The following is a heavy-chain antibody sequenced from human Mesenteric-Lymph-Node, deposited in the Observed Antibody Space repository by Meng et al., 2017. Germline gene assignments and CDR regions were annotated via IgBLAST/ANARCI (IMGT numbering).Heavy chain of an antibody. CDR2: VYYRGGT. V-gene: IGHV4-59*12. J-gene: IGHJ4*02. Sequence: SETLSLTCTVSGAPISVYYWSWIRQSPGKGLEWIGNVYYRGGTNFNPSLKSRVSTSVDTSKNQFSMKMGSVTAADTAVYYCARELVVPAAPIDFWAEGPLVTVSS. CDR1: GAPISVYY. D-gene: IGHD2-2*01. CDR3: ARELVVPAAPIDF.